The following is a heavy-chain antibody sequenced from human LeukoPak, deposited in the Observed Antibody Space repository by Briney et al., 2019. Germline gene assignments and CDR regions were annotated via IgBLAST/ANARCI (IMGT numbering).Heavy chain of an antibody. CDR2: IKQDRSEK. CDR1: GFTFSNYW. V-gene: IGHV3-7*01. D-gene: IGHD3-9*01. J-gene: IGHJ4*02. Sequence: GGSLRLSCAASGFTFSNYWMSWVRQAPGKGLEWVANIKQDRSEKYYVDSVKGRFTISRDNAKNSLYLQMNSLRAEDTAVYYCARGGGYYDILTGYDYWGQGTLVTVSS. CDR3: ARGGGYYDILTGYDY.